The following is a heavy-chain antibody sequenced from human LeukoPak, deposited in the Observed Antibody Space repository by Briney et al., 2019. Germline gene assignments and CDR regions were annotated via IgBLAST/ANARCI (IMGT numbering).Heavy chain of an antibody. CDR1: GFTFSSYS. CDR2: ISSSSSYI. CDR3: ARRSDIVVVPPAIPLGGDFDY. V-gene: IGHV3-21*01. J-gene: IGHJ4*02. Sequence: PGGSLRLSCAASGFTFSSYSMNWVRQAPGKGLEWVSSISSSSSYIYYADSVKGRFTISRDNAKNSLYLQLNSLRAEDTAVYYCARRSDIVVVPPAIPLGGDFDYWGQGTLVTVSS. D-gene: IGHD2-2*01.